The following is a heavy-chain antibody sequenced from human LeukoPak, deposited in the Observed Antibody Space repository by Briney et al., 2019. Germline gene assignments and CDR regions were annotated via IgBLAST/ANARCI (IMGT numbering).Heavy chain of an antibody. D-gene: IGHD6-19*01. CDR3: ARGTPTDAYSSGWYW. CDR1: GYTFASYD. CDR2: MNPNSGNT. J-gene: IGHJ4*02. V-gene: IGHV1-8*01. Sequence: GASVEVSCKASGYTFASYDINWVRQATGHRLEWMGWMNPNSGNTGYAQKFQGRVTMTRNTSISTAYMELSSLRSEDTAVYYCARGTPTDAYSSGWYWWGQGTLVTVSS.